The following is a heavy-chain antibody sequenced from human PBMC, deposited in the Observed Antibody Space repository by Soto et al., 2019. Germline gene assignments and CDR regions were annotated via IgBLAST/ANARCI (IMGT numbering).Heavy chain of an antibody. Sequence: QVQLVQPGAEVKTPGSSLKVSCKVSGSRFSNYVISWVRQAPGHGLERLGGLIPIFNSTTYAQSYQGRVTITADKSTSTASLELSSLRSDDTAVYYCAREGRGKKAGYNGLVSLGYWGQGTLVTVSS. V-gene: IGHV1-69*06. CDR1: GSRFSNYV. J-gene: IGHJ4*02. CDR3: AREGRGKKAGYNGLVSLGY. D-gene: IGHD2-2*02. CDR2: LIPIFNST.